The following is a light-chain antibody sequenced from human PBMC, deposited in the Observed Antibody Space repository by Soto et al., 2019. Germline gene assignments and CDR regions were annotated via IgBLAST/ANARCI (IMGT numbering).Light chain of an antibody. V-gene: IGKV1-5*01. J-gene: IGKJ1*01. CDR1: QSVSIW. Sequence: IQMTQSPSTLSASVGDTVTITFRASQSVSIWLAWYQQKPGKAPKVLSRDASTLQRGVPSRFSGTGSGTEFTLTISSLQPEDFATYYCQQYNGYSTWTFGQGTKVDIK. CDR2: DAS. CDR3: QQYNGYSTWT.